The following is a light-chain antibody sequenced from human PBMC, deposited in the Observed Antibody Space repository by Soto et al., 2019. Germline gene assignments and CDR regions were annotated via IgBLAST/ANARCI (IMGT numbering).Light chain of an antibody. V-gene: IGKV3-15*01. CDR3: QQYNNWPLT. Sequence: EIVMTQPPATLSVSPGERSTLSFSSSQSVSSNLAWYQQKPGQAPRLLIYGASTRATGTPARFSGSGSGTEFTLTISSLQSEDFAVYYCQQYNNWPLTFGGGTKVDI. CDR2: GAS. CDR1: QSVSSN. J-gene: IGKJ4*01.